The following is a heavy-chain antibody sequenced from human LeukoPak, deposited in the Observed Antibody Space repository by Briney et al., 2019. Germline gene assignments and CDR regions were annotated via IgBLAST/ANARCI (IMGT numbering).Heavy chain of an antibody. CDR1: GGSISSSSYY. V-gene: IGHV4-39*07. J-gene: IGHJ5*02. CDR2: IYYSGST. D-gene: IGHD3-16*01. Sequence: PSETLSLTCTVSGGSISSSSYYWGWIRQPPGKGLEWIGSIYYSGSTYYNPSLKSRVTISVDTSKNQFSLKLSSVTAADTAVYYCARGRLRLDWFDPWGQGTLVTVSS. CDR3: ARGRLRLDWFDP.